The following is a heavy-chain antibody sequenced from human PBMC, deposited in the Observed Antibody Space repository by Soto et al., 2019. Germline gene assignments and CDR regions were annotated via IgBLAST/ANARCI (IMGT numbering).Heavy chain of an antibody. CDR2: IKQDGSEK. Sequence: GGSLRLSCAASGFTFSSYWMSWVRQAPGKGLEWVANIKQDGSEKYYVDSVKGRFTISRDNAKNSLYLQMNSLRAEDTAVYYCARDRGVYSSGWYWFDPWGQGTLVTISS. V-gene: IGHV3-7*03. CDR1: GFTFSSYW. J-gene: IGHJ5*02. CDR3: ARDRGVYSSGWYWFDP. D-gene: IGHD6-19*01.